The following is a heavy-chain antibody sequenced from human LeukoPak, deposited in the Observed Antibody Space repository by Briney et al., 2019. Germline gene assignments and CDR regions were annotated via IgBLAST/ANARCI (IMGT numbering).Heavy chain of an antibody. V-gene: IGHV3-33*06. CDR3: AKEAIAVSGYGPTTFDY. Sequence: GGSLRLSCAASGFTFSGYGMHWVRQAPGKGLEWVAVIWYDGSNKYHADSVKGRFTISRDNSKNTLYLQVNSLRAEDTAVYYCAKEAIAVSGYGPTTFDYWGQGTLVAVSS. D-gene: IGHD6-19*01. CDR1: GFTFSGYG. J-gene: IGHJ4*02. CDR2: IWYDGSNK.